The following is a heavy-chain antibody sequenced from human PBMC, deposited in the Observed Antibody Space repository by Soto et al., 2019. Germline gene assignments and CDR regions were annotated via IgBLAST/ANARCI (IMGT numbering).Heavy chain of an antibody. CDR3: ARGRIIVAGGFDP. CDR1: VYTFTSYD. Sequence: QVQLVQSGAEVKKPGASVKVSCKASVYTFTSYDIIWVRQATGQGLEWMGWMNPSTGNTDSAEKFQGRLTMTRNTSISTVYMELSSLSFEDTAVYYSARGRIIVAGGFDPWGQGTPVTVSS. D-gene: IGHD6-19*01. J-gene: IGHJ5*02. V-gene: IGHV1-8*01. CDR2: MNPSTGNT.